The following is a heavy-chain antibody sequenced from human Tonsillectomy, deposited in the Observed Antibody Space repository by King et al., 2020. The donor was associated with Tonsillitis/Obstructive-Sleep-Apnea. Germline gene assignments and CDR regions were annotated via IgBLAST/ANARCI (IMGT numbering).Heavy chain of an antibody. V-gene: IGHV3-53*01. J-gene: IGHJ4*02. CDR3: ARDLGLTATTRGLDY. CDR1: GFTVRNNY. CDR2: IYSGGST. Sequence: VQLVESGGGLIQPGGSLRLSCAASGFTVRNNYMSWVRQAPGKGLEWVSVIYSGGSTYYADSVKGRFTISRDNSKNTLYLQMNSLRAEDTAVYYCARDLGLTATTRGLDYWGQGTLVTVSS. D-gene: IGHD1-7*01.